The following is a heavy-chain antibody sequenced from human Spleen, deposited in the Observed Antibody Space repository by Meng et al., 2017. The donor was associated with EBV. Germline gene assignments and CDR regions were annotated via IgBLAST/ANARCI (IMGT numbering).Heavy chain of an antibody. CDR2: IIPMSGTA. V-gene: IGHV1-69*01. CDR3: ARDVPATAAAATGDY. D-gene: IGHD6-13*01. Sequence: QGERVQSWAEVKEPGSSVKVSCKVPGGTFSNYAINWVRQAPGQGLEWMGGIIPMSGTANYAQKFQGRVTITADDSTSTAYMELSSLRSEDTAVYYCARDVPATAAAATGDYWGQGTLVTVSS. CDR1: GGTFSNYA. J-gene: IGHJ4*02.